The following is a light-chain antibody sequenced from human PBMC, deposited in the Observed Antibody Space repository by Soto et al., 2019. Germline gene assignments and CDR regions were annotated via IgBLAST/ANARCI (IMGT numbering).Light chain of an antibody. CDR2: DAS. Sequence: PISVSLATVSTSVGHRVTITCRARQSINIWLAWYQQKPGKAPKLLIYDASILESGVPSRFSGSGSGTEFTLTISSLQPDDFATYYCQQYNSYRTSGQG. J-gene: IGKJ1*01. V-gene: IGKV1-5*01. CDR3: QQYNSYRT. CDR1: QSINIW.